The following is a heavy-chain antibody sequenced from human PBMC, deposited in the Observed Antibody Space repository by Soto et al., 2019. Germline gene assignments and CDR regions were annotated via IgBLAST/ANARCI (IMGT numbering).Heavy chain of an antibody. CDR3: AKTRGYSYDYGLGV. J-gene: IGHJ6*02. V-gene: IGHV3-30*18. D-gene: IGHD5-18*01. CDR1: GFTFSSYG. Sequence: GGSLSLSCTASGFTFSSYGFHWVRQAAGKGLEWVAVISYDGTKKYYADSVKGRLTISRDNSKNTVYLQMNSLRADDTAVYYCAKTRGYSYDYGLGVWGQGTTVTVSS. CDR2: ISYDGTKK.